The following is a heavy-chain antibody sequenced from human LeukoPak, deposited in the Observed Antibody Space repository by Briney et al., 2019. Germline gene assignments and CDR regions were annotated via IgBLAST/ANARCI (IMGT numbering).Heavy chain of an antibody. CDR2: IYHSGST. V-gene: IGHV4-30-2*01. CDR3: ARSIFGVVTVFDY. D-gene: IGHD3-3*01. CDR1: GGSISSGGYS. J-gene: IGHJ4*02. Sequence: NSSQTLSLTCAVSGGSISSGGYSWSWIRQPPGKGLEWIGYIYHSGSTYYNPSLKSRVTISVDRSKNQFSLKLSSVTAADTAVYHCARSIFGVVTVFDYWGQGTLVTVSS.